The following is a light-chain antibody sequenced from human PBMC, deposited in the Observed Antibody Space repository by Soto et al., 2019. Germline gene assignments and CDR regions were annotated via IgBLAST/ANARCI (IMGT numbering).Light chain of an antibody. V-gene: IGKV3-20*01. CDR1: QSVNSNY. J-gene: IGKJ1*01. CDR3: QQYDSSPLT. Sequence: SVLTQSPGTVSLSPGERATLSCRASQSVNSNYLAWYQQKPGQAPRLLFSGASSRATGIPDRFSGSGSGTVFTLTISRLEPEDFAIYYCQQYDSSPLTFGQGTKVDIK. CDR2: GAS.